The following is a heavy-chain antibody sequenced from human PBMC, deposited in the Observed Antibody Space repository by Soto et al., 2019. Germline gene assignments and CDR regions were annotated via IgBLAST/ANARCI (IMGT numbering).Heavy chain of an antibody. D-gene: IGHD3-22*01. J-gene: IGHJ4*02. V-gene: IGHV3-74*01. Sequence: EVQLVESGGDSVQPGGSLRLSCAASGFTFSTYWMHWVRQAPGEGLVWVSRIKGDGSSTSSADSMEGRFTISRDNAKNTVYLHMNSLRADDTAVYYCARGAFHNYYHDYWGQGTLVTVSS. CDR2: IKGDGSST. CDR1: GFTFSTYW. CDR3: ARGAFHNYYHDY.